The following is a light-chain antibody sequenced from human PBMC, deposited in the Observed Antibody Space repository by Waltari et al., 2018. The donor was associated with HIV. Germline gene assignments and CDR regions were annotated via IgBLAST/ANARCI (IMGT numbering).Light chain of an antibody. J-gene: IGLJ2*01. CDR2: EFF. CDR3: QVWDSSSDHVV. V-gene: IGLV2-8*01. Sequence: QSALTQPPSASGSPGQAVTISCTGKASDVGAYNYVSWYQQHPGKPPKLIIYEFFKRPSGVPDRFSGSKSGNTASLTVSGLQAEDEADYYCQVWDSSSDHVVFGGGTNLTVL. CDR1: ASDVGAYNY.